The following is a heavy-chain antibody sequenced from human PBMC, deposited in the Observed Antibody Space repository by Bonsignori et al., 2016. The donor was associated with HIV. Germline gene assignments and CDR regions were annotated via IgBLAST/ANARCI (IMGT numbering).Heavy chain of an antibody. J-gene: IGHJ6*03. CDR1: GFTFSTYS. Sequence: GGSLRLSCAASGFTFSTYSMNWVRQAPGKGLEWVSSISSSSNYIYYADSVKGRFTISRDNAKNSLSLQMNSLRAEDTAVYYCARGRRGVVIIWNYYYYMDVWGKGTTVTVSS. D-gene: IGHD3-3*01. CDR3: ARGRRGVVIIWNYYYYMDV. CDR2: ISSSSNYI. V-gene: IGHV3-21*01.